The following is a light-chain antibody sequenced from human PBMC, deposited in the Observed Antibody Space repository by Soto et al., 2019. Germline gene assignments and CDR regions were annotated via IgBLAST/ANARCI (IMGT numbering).Light chain of an antibody. Sequence: DIQMTRSASTLSASVGDRVTITCRASQSISSWVAWYQQKTGKGPKLLIYKASHLESGVPSRFSGSGSGTEFTLKIRSLQTGELATYYCQHYNTYPWTFGHGTRLE. CDR2: KAS. CDR3: QHYNTYPWT. CDR1: QSISSW. V-gene: IGKV1-5*03. J-gene: IGKJ5*01.